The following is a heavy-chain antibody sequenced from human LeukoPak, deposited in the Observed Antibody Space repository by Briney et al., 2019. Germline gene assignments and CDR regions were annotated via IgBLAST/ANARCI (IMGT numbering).Heavy chain of an antibody. D-gene: IGHD6-19*01. V-gene: IGHV3-72*01. Sequence: GGSLRLSCAASGFSFSDHYMDWVRQAPGKGLEWVGRIRKEDDNYITQYAASVKDRFTISRDDSKSSLYLHMNSLKVEDTALYYCARVYSSRWEVSDYWGQGTLVTVSS. CDR2: IRKEDDNYIT. CDR3: ARVYSSRWEVSDY. CDR1: GFSFSDHY. J-gene: IGHJ4*02.